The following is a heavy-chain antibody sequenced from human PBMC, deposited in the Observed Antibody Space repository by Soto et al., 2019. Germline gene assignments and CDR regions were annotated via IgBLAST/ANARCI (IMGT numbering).Heavy chain of an antibody. CDR2: ISGSGGST. Sequence: EVQLLESGGGLVQPGGPLRLSCAASGFTFSSYAMSWVRQAPGKGLEWVSAISGSGGSTYYADSVKGRFTISRDNSKNTLYLQMNSLRAEDTAVYYCAKVGIAARLFDYWGQGTLVTVSS. D-gene: IGHD6-6*01. V-gene: IGHV3-23*01. CDR1: GFTFSSYA. CDR3: AKVGIAARLFDY. J-gene: IGHJ4*02.